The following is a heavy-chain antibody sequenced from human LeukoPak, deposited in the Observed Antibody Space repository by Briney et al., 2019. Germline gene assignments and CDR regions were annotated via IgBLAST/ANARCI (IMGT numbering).Heavy chain of an antibody. Sequence: HGESLKISCKGSGYSFTNYGISWVRQMPGKGLEWMGRIDPSDSYSNYGPSFQGHVTISAVRSISTAYLQWRSLKASDTAMYYCARQLDYYDKRDYWGQGTLVTVAS. D-gene: IGHD3-22*01. V-gene: IGHV5-10-1*01. J-gene: IGHJ4*02. CDR1: GYSFTNYG. CDR2: IDPSDSYS. CDR3: ARQLDYYDKRDY.